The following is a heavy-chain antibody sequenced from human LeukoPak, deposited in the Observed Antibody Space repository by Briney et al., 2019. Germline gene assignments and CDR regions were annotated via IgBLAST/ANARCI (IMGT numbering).Heavy chain of an antibody. J-gene: IGHJ4*02. V-gene: IGHV4-39*01. CDR1: GGSLSSSSYY. D-gene: IGHD3-22*01. CDR3: ARRADYYDSSGFEYFDY. CDR2: IYYSGST. Sequence: SETLSLTCTVSGGSLSSSSYYWGWLRQPPGTGLEWFGSIYYSGSTYYNPSLKSRVTISVDTSKNQFSLKLSSVTAADTAVYYCARRADYYDSSGFEYFDYWGQGTLVTVSS.